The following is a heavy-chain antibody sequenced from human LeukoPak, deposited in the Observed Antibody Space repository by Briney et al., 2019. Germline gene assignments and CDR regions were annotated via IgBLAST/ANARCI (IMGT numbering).Heavy chain of an antibody. J-gene: IGHJ4*02. CDR2: ISSSSGYI. Sequence: PGGSLRLSCAASGFTFNNYNMNWVRQAPGKGLEWVSSISSSSGYIYYADSVKGQFTISRDNAKNSLYLQMNSLRAEDTAVYYCARDRVGANSIYFFDYWGQGTLVTVSS. CDR1: GFTFNNYN. D-gene: IGHD1-26*01. V-gene: IGHV3-21*01. CDR3: ARDRVGANSIYFFDY.